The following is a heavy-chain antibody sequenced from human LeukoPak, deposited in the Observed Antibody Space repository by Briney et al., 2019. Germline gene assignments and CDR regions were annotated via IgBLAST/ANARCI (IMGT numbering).Heavy chain of an antibody. V-gene: IGHV4-59*08. D-gene: IGHD4-17*01. CDR1: GGSISSYY. CDR2: IYYSGST. Sequence: SETLSLTCTVSGGSISSYYWSWIRQPPGKGLEWIGYIYYSGSTNYNPPLKSRVTISVDTSKNQFSLKLSSVTAADTAVYYCARRDSYGDSYRDAFDIWGQGTMVTVSS. CDR3: ARRDSYGDSYRDAFDI. J-gene: IGHJ3*02.